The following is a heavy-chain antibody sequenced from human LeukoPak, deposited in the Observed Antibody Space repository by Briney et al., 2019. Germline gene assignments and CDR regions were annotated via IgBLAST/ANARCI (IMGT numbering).Heavy chain of an antibody. V-gene: IGHV3-21*01. CDR3: ARDGGPGWEPHLGFDY. Sequence: GGSLRLSCAASGFTFSSYSMNWVRQAPGKGLEWVSSISSSSSYIYYADSLKGRFTISRDNAKNSLYLQMNSLRAEDTAVYYGARDGGPGWEPHLGFDYWGQGTLVTVSS. D-gene: IGHD1-26*01. J-gene: IGHJ4*02. CDR1: GFTFSSYS. CDR2: ISSSSSYI.